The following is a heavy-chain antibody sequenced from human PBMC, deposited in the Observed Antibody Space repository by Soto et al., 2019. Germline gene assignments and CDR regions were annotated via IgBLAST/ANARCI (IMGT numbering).Heavy chain of an antibody. Sequence: QVQPVQSGAEVKKPGASVKVSCKASGYTFASYAISWMRQAPGQGLEWMGWISAYNGNTNCSQKPQGRVNMTTDTSASTAYMELRSLRSDDTAVYYCARDPPPPDYWGQGTLFTVSS. CDR3: ARDPPPPDY. J-gene: IGHJ4*02. V-gene: IGHV1-18*01. CDR2: ISAYNGNT. CDR1: GYTFASYA.